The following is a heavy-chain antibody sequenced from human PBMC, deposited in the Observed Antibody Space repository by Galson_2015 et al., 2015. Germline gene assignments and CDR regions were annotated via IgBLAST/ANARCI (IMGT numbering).Heavy chain of an antibody. CDR2: ISPYSGNT. Sequence: SVKVSCKASGYTFTSYGISWVRQAPGQGLEWMGWISPYSGNTNYAQKFQGGVTMTTDTSTSTAYMELRSLGSDDAAVYYCARDRLSGYLQDYWGQGTLVTVSS. V-gene: IGHV1-18*01. D-gene: IGHD3-3*01. J-gene: IGHJ4*02. CDR1: GYTFTSYG. CDR3: ARDRLSGYLQDY.